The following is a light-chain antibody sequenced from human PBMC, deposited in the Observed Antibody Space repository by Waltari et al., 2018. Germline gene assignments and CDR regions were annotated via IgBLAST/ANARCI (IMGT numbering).Light chain of an antibody. J-gene: IGLJ2*01. CDR2: EGS. V-gene: IGLV2-23*01. CDR1: SSAVGSYNL. CDR3: CSYAGSSTYVV. Sequence: QSALTQPASVSGSPGQSITISCTGTSSAVGSYNLVSWYQQPPGKAPKLMIYEGSKRPSGVSNRFSGSKSGNTASLTISGLQAEDEADYYCCSYAGSSTYVVFGGGTKLTVL.